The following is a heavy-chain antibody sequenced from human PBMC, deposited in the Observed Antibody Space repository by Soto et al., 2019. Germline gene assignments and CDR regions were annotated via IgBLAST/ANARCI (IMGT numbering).Heavy chain of an antibody. CDR2: ISGSGGST. CDR3: AKDATGFGWVGIPYGSSFQH. V-gene: IGHV3-23*01. J-gene: IGHJ1*01. Sequence: GGSLRLSCAASGFTFSSYAMSWVRQAPGKGLEWVSAISGSGGSTYYADSVKGRFTISRDNSKNTLYLQMNSLRAEDTAVYYCAKDATGFGWVGIPYGSSFQHWGQGTLVTVSS. CDR1: GFTFSSYA. D-gene: IGHD4-17*01.